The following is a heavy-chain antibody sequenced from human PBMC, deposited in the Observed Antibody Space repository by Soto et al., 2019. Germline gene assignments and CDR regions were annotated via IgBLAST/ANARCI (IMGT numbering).Heavy chain of an antibody. Sequence: SDTLSLTCGVYNGPLSTHFWSWIRQSPVKGLEWIGEINHRGSTNYNPPLKSRVSISIDMSQNQVSLKVTYVTAAETAMYYCARGRSYGFNSWGQGTLVTVSS. CDR3: ARGRSYGFNS. V-gene: IGHV4-34*01. CDR2: INHRGST. J-gene: IGHJ1*01. CDR1: NGPLSTHF. D-gene: IGHD5-18*01.